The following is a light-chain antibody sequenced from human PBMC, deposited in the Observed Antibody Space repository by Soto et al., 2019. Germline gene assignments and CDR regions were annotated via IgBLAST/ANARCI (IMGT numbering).Light chain of an antibody. Sequence: DIQMTQSPSSLSASVGGRVTITCRASQGVSTWLAWYQQKPGKAPNLLIYTASSLQSGVPSRFSGSGSGTDFTLTINGLQPEDFATYYCQQAASFPIPFGQGTRLEIK. CDR1: QGVSTW. V-gene: IGKV1-12*01. J-gene: IGKJ5*01. CDR2: TAS. CDR3: QQAASFPIP.